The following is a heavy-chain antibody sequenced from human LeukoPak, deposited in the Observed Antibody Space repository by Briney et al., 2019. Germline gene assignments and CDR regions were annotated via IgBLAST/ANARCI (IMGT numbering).Heavy chain of an antibody. CDR1: GYTFPGYY. V-gene: IGHV1-2*02. CDR2: INPNSGGT. CDR3: AIIAGVWAAATRPTIDY. J-gene: IGHJ4*02. D-gene: IGHD2-15*01. Sequence: ASVKVSCKASGYTFPGYYMHWVRQAPGQGLEWMGWINPNSGGTNYAQKFQGRVTMTRDTSISTAYMELSRLRSDDTAVYYCAIIAGVWAAATRPTIDYWGQGTLVTVSS.